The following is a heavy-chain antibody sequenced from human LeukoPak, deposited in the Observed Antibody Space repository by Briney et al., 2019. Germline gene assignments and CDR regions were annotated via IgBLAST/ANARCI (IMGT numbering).Heavy chain of an antibody. CDR2: INTSGATT. CDR3: ARGLESSGWYGMDV. J-gene: IGHJ6*02. Sequence: ASVNVSCKTSGYTFSRHYIHWVRQAPGQGLEWLGIINTSGATTRYGQNFKGRVTATRDTSTSTVYMEMSSLNSEDTAVYYCARGLESSGWYGMDVWGQGTTIIVSS. V-gene: IGHV1-46*01. CDR1: GYTFSRHY. D-gene: IGHD6-19*01.